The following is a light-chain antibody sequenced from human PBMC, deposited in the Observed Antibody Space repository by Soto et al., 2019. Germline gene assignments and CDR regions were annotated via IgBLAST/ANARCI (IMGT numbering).Light chain of an antibody. V-gene: IGKV3-11*01. Sequence: EIVLTQSPAILSLSPGKRATLSCRASQSIRSYLAWYQQKPGQAPRLLIYDASDRATGIPDRFSGSGSGTDFTLTISSLEPEDFAVYYCQQGSDWPLTFGGGTKVDIK. J-gene: IGKJ4*01. CDR2: DAS. CDR1: QSIRSY. CDR3: QQGSDWPLT.